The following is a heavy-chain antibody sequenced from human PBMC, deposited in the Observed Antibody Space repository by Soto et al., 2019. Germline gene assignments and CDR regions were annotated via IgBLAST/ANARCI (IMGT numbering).Heavy chain of an antibody. CDR1: GGTFSSHG. Sequence: QVQLAQSEAEVKKPGSSVKVSCKASGGTFSSHGISWVRQAPGQGLEWMGVILPMLVTPQYAQKFQGRVTITADELTSTVYMELTSLRPEDTAVYFCARETRPYYFDSSGYPDAFDIWGQGTVVTVSS. CDR2: ILPMLVTP. V-gene: IGHV1-69*01. CDR3: ARETRPYYFDSSGYPDAFDI. J-gene: IGHJ3*02. D-gene: IGHD3-22*01.